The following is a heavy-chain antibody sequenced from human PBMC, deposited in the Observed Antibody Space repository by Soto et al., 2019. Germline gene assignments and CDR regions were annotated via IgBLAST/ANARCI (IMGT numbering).Heavy chain of an antibody. CDR2: IYYTGNT. D-gene: IGHD1-7*01. Sequence: SETLSLTCSVSGGSVVDYYWSWIRQPPGKGLEWIGFIYYTGNTRYNPSLGSRVTISLDTSKNQFSLKLTSATAADTAFYYCARDVNRWELRGFFDPWGRGALVTVSS. J-gene: IGHJ5*02. V-gene: IGHV4-59*02. CDR3: ARDVNRWELRGFFDP. CDR1: GGSVVDYY.